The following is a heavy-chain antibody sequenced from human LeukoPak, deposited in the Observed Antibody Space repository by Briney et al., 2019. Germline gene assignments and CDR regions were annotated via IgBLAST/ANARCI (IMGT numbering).Heavy chain of an antibody. J-gene: IGHJ6*02. D-gene: IGHD3-10*01. CDR3: ARLGYGSGRSSSYYGLDV. Sequence: GESLKISCKGSGYSFTTYWIGWVRQLPGKGLEWMGIIYGGDSETRYSPSFQGQVTISADKSISTAYLQWSSLRASDTAMYYCARLGYGSGRSSSYYGLDVWGQGTTVTVSS. V-gene: IGHV5-51*01. CDR2: IYGGDSET. CDR1: GYSFTTYW.